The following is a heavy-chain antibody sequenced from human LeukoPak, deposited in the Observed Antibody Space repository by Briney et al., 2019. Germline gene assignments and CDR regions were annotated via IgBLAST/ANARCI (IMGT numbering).Heavy chain of an antibody. CDR1: GVTFTSYG. D-gene: IGHD2/OR15-2a*01. CDR2: ISSSGGNT. J-gene: IGHJ6*02. CDR3: AADDLSTGV. Sequence: GGSLRLSCAASGVTFTSYGVSWVRQAPGKGLEWVSTISSSGGNTFYADSVKGRFTISRDNSKNTLYLQVNSLRAEDTAVYYCAADDLSTGVWGQGTTVSVSS. V-gene: IGHV3-23*01.